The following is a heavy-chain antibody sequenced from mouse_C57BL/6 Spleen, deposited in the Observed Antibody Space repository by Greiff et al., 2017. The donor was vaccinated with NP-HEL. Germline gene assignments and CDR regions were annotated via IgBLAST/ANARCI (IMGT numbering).Heavy chain of an antibody. D-gene: IGHD2-1*01. Sequence: QVQLQQSGPELVKPGASVKLSCKASGYTFTSYDINWVKQRPGQGLEWIGWIYPRDGSTKYNEKFKGKATLTVDTSSSTAYMELHNLTAGNTAVYVSARSDGNYWGQGTTLTVSS. CDR2: IYPRDGST. CDR3: ARSDGNY. J-gene: IGHJ2*01. V-gene: IGHV1-85*01. CDR1: GYTFTSYD.